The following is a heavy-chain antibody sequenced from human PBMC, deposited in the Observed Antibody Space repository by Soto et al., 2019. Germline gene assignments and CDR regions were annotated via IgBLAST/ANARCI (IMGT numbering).Heavy chain of an antibody. J-gene: IGHJ6*02. Sequence: GASVKVSCKASGYTFTSYGISWVRQAPGQGLEWMGWISAYNGNTNYAQKLQGRVTMTTDTSTSTAYMELRSLRSDDTAVYYCARRYDDFWSGYVYYYYYGMDVWGQGTTVTVSS. CDR2: ISAYNGNT. V-gene: IGHV1-18*04. CDR3: ARRYDDFWSGYVYYYYYGMDV. CDR1: GYTFTSYG. D-gene: IGHD3-3*01.